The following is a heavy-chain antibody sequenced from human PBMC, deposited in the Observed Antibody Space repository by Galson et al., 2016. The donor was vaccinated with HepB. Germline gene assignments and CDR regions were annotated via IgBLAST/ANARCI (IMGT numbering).Heavy chain of an antibody. D-gene: IGHD1-26*01. CDR1: GFTFSSSA. J-gene: IGHJ6*02. V-gene: IGHV3-30*18. CDR2: ISYAGSNK. Sequence: SLRLSCAASGFTFSSSAMNWVRQAPGKGLEWVAVISYAGSNKYYADSVKGRFTVSRDNSKNTLSLQMNSLRAEDTAVYYCAKEPAPVGSYGVYYYYGMDAWGQGTTVTVSS. CDR3: AKEPAPVGSYGVYYYYGMDA.